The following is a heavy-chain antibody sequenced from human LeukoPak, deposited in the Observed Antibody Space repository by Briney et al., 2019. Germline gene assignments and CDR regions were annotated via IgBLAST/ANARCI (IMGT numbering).Heavy chain of an antibody. J-gene: IGHJ4*02. CDR2: INSEGSST. V-gene: IGHV3-74*01. CDR3: ARNSESYHAIDY. CDR1: GLTFSSYW. Sequence: PGGSLPLSCPASGLTFSSYWMHWVGQPPGKGLVWVSRINSEGSSTSYADSVKGRFTISRDNAENTLYLQMNSLRAEDTAVYYCARNSESYHAIDYWGQGTLVTVSS. D-gene: IGHD1-26*01.